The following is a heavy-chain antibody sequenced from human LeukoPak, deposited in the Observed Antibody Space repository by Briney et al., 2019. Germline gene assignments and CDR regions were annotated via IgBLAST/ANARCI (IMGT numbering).Heavy chain of an antibody. D-gene: IGHD2-15*01. V-gene: IGHV3-7*01. CDR1: GFTFSSYW. Sequence: PGGSLRLSCAAPGFTFSSYWMNWVRQAPGKGLEWVANIKEDGNQKYYVGSVKGRFTISRDNAKNSLFLQMNSLRAEDTAVYYCAREYCSGGRCYSGAFDIWGQGTLVSVSS. CDR3: AREYCSGGRCYSGAFDI. CDR2: IKEDGNQK. J-gene: IGHJ3*02.